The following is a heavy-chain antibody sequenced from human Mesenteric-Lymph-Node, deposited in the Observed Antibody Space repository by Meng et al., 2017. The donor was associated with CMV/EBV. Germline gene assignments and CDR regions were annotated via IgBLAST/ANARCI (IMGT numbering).Heavy chain of an antibody. J-gene: IGHJ4*02. CDR3: ASLSGPGSYQDY. D-gene: IGHD3-10*01. V-gene: IGHV5-51*01. Sequence: KVSCKASGGTFSSYAINWVRQMPGKGLEWMGIIYPGDSDTRYSPSFQGQVTISADKSISTAYLQWSSLRASDTAMYYCASLSGPGSYQDYWGQGTLVTVSS. CDR1: GGTFSSYA. CDR2: IYPGDSDT.